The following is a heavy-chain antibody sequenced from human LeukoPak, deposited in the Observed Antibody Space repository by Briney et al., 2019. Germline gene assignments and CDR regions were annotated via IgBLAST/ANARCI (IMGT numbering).Heavy chain of an antibody. CDR1: GYTFTGYY. CDR3: AKARGGRSLLFDS. CDR2: INPNSGGT. J-gene: IGHJ4*02. Sequence: ASVKVSCKASGYTFTGYYMHWVRQAPGQGLEWMGWINPNSGGTNYAQKFQGRVTMTRDTSISTAYMELSRLRSDDTAVYYCAKARGGRSLLFDSWGQGTLVTVSS. V-gene: IGHV1-2*02. D-gene: IGHD2-15*01.